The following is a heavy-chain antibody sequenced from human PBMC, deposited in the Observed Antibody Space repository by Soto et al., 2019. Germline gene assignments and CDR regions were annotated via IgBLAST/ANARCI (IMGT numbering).Heavy chain of an antibody. CDR2: INPNSGGT. CDR1: GYTFTGYY. Sequence: GASVKVSCKASGYTFTGYYMHWVRQAPGQGLEWMGWINPNSGGTNYAQKFQGWVTMTRDTSISTAYMELSRLRSDDTAVYYCARGGYDILTGYYIDSWFDPWGQGTLVTVSS. D-gene: IGHD3-9*01. V-gene: IGHV1-2*04. J-gene: IGHJ5*02. CDR3: ARGGYDILTGYYIDSWFDP.